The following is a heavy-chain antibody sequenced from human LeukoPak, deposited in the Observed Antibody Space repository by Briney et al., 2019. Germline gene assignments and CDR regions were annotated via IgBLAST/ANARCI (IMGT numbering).Heavy chain of an antibody. CDR1: GYTFTRYA. J-gene: IGHJ3*02. CDR3: ARDLVGDYGPFDI. V-gene: IGHV1-46*01. Sequence: GASVKVSCKASGYTFTRYAVNWVRQAPGQGLEWMGIINPSGGSTTYAQKFQGRVTMTRDMSTSTVYMELSSLRSEDTAVYYCARDLVGDYGPFDIWGQGTMVTVSS. CDR2: INPSGGST. D-gene: IGHD4-17*01.